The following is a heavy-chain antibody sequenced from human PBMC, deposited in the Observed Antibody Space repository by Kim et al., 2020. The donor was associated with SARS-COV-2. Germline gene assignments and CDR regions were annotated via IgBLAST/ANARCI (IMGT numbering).Heavy chain of an antibody. D-gene: IGHD3-22*01. J-gene: IGHJ4*02. CDR1: GFTFSSYG. CDR3: AKDRGSYDCSGYYSHFDY. CDR2: ISGSGGST. Sequence: GGSLRLSCAASGFTFSSYGMRWVRQAPGKGLEWVSAISGSGGSTYYADSVKGRFTISRDNSKNTLYLQMNSLRAEDTAVYYCAKDRGSYDCSGYYSHFDYWGQGTLVTVSS. V-gene: IGHV3-23*01.